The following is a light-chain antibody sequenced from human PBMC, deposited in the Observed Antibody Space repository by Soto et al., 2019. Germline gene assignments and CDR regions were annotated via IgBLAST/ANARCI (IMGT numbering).Light chain of an antibody. CDR3: KFHDGSNTYR. V-gene: IGLV2-8*01. J-gene: IGLJ1*01. CDR2: EVV. CDR1: KSDIGVYDF. Sequence: QSVLAQPPSASGSPGQSVTISCTGTKSDIGVYDFVSWYQHHPGKAPRLIIYEVVQRPSGVPDRFPGSKSGNTASLTVYRLHAADVGGYCCKFHDGSNTYRFGRGHTVT.